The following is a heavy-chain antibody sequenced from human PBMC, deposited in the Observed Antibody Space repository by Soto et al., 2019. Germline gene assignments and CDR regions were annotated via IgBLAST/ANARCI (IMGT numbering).Heavy chain of an antibody. CDR1: GFTFRSYW. CDR3: ANMDYGDYGTGAFDI. V-gene: IGHV3-7*01. Sequence: EVQLVESGGGLVQPGGSLRLSCAASGFTFRSYWMSWVRQTPGKGLEWVANIKQDGSENYYVDSVRGRFTISRDNAENSLYLQMKSLRVDDTAVYYCANMDYGDYGTGAFDIWAQGTMVTVSS. D-gene: IGHD4-17*01. J-gene: IGHJ3*02. CDR2: IKQDGSEN.